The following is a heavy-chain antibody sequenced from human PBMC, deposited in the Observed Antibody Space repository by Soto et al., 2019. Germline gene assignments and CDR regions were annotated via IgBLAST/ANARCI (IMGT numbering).Heavy chain of an antibody. V-gene: IGHV2-5*02. D-gene: IGHD6-13*01. CDR1: GFSFTTSSVG. CDR2: IYWDDDK. J-gene: IGHJ4*02. Sequence: QITLTESGPTLVKPTQTLTLTCTFSGFSFTTSSVGVGWIRQPPGKALEFLALIYWDDDKRLSPSLKNRLTMTKDTSKNQVVGAMTNMDPEDTAIYFCAHVYWAASGTRYYFDYWGQGTLVTVSS. CDR3: AHVYWAASGTRYYFDY.